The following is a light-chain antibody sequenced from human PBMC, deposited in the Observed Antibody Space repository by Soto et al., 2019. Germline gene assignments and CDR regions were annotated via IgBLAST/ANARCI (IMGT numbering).Light chain of an antibody. CDR1: QSVAKNY. Sequence: EIVLTQSPGTLSLSPGERATLSCRASQSVAKNYLAWYQQKSGQAPRFLIYGASSRATGIPDRFSGSGSGTDFTLTISRLEPEDFAVYYCQQYADSPRTFGQATKVEIK. V-gene: IGKV3-20*01. CDR3: QQYADSPRT. J-gene: IGKJ1*01. CDR2: GAS.